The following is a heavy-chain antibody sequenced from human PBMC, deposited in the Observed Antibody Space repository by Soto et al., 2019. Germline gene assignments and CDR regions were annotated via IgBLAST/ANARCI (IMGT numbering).Heavy chain of an antibody. CDR3: ARRIRDYYDSSGYYERYYGMDV. CDR1: GGTFSSYA. V-gene: IGHV1-69*13. Sequence: ASVKVSCKASGGTFSSYAISWVRQAPGHGLEWMGGIIPIFGTANYAQKFQGRVTITADESTSTAYMELSSLRSEDTAVYYCARRIRDYYDSSGYYERYYGMDVWGQGTTVTVSS. J-gene: IGHJ6*02. CDR2: IIPIFGTA. D-gene: IGHD3-22*01.